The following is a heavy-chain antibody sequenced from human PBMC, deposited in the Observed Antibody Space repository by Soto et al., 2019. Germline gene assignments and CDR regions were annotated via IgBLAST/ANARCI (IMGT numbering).Heavy chain of an antibody. D-gene: IGHD3-22*01. CDR2: IIPIFGTA. Sequence: VRQAPGQGLEWMGGIIPIFGTANYAQKFQGRVTITADKSTSTAYMELSSLRSEDTAVYYCARDSKDSSGLWAVDIWGQGTMVTVSS. J-gene: IGHJ3*02. V-gene: IGHV1-69*06. CDR3: ARDSKDSSGLWAVDI.